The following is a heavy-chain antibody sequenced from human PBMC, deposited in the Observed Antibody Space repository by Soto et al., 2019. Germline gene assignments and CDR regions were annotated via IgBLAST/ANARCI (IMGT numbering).Heavy chain of an antibody. V-gene: IGHV3-13*01. CDR1: GFTFSSYD. D-gene: IGHD3-10*01. J-gene: IGHJ3*02. CDR2: IGTAGDT. Sequence: QPGGSLRLSCAASGFTFSSYDMHWVRQATGKGLEWVSAIGTAGDTYYPGSVKGRFTISRENAKNSLYLQMNSLRAGDTAVYYCARASGSGQGDAFDIWGQGTMVTVSS. CDR3: ARASGSGQGDAFDI.